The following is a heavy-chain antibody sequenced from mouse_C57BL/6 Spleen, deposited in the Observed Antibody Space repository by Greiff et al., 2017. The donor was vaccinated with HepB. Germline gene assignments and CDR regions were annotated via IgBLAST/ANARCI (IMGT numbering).Heavy chain of an antibody. V-gene: IGHV3-6*01. J-gene: IGHJ2*01. CDR2: ISYDGSN. CDR1: GYSITSGYY. D-gene: IGHD2-4*01. CDR3: ASGLRRAGY. Sequence: EVKLQESGPGLVKPSQSLSLTCSVTGYSITSGYYWNWIRQFPGNKLEWMGYISYDGSNNYNPSLKNRISITRDTSKNQFFLKLNSVTTEDTATYYCASGLRRAGYWGQGTTLTVSS.